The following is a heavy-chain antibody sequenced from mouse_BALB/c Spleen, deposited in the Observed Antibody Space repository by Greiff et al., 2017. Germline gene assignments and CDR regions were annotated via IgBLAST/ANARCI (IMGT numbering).Heavy chain of an antibody. CDR2: IWAGGST. CDR3: ARDPGNHDLNYFDY. V-gene: IGHV2-9*02. D-gene: IGHD2-12*01. CDR1: GFSFTSYG. Sequence: VQLVESGPGLVAPSQSLSITCTVSGFSFTSYGVHWVRQPPGKGLEWLGVIWAGGSTNYNSALMSRLSISKDNSKSQVFLKMNSLQTDDTAMYYCARDPGNHDLNYFDYWGQGTTHTVST. J-gene: IGHJ2*01.